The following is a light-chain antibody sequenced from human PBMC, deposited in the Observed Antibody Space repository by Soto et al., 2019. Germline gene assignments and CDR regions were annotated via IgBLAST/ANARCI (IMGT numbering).Light chain of an antibody. Sequence: IQLTQSPSSLSASVGDRVTITCRASHVISTYFAWYQQKPGKAPKFLIYAAPTLQSGAPSRFSGSGSGTEFALTISSLQPEDSATYYCQQLKSYPLTFGGGTKVDIK. V-gene: IGKV1-9*01. CDR1: HVISTY. CDR2: AAP. J-gene: IGKJ4*01. CDR3: QQLKSYPLT.